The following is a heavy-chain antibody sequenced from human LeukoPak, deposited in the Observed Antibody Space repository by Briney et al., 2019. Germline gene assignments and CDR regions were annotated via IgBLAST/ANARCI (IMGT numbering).Heavy chain of an antibody. V-gene: IGHV3-23*01. CDR2: ISGSGGST. CDR3: AKVRRSIAVAGGYYFDY. J-gene: IGHJ4*02. Sequence: GGSLRLSCAASGFTFSSYVMSWVRQAPGKGLEWVSAISGSGGSTYYADSMKGRFTISRDNSKNTLYLQMNSLRAEDTAVYYCAKVRRSIAVAGGYYFDYWGQGTLVTVSS. CDR1: GFTFSSYV. D-gene: IGHD6-19*01.